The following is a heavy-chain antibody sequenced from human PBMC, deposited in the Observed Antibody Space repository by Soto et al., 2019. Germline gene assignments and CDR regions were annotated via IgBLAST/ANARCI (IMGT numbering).Heavy chain of an antibody. V-gene: IGHV3-30-3*01. CDR2: ISYDGSNK. CDR1: RFTFSSYA. D-gene: IGHD4-4*01. Sequence: PGGSTRLSLAASRFTFSSYAMHGVFQNPGKGLEWVAVISYDGSNKYYADSVKGRFTISRDNSKNTLYLQMNSLRAEDTAVYYCARDRRNGSNQVFDYWGQGTLVTVPQ. CDR3: ARDRRNGSNQVFDY. J-gene: IGHJ4*02.